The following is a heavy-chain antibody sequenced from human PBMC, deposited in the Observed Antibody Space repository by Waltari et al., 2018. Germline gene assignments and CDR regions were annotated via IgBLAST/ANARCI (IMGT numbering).Heavy chain of an antibody. CDR2: IIPIFGTA. CDR3: ARVSLRPGNFDY. Sequence: QVQLVQSGAEVKKPGSSVKVSCKASGGTFSSYHISWVRKAPGQGLEWMGGIIPIFGTANYAQKFQGRVTITTDESTSTAYMELSSLRSEDTAVYYCARVSLRPGNFDYWGQGTLVTVSS. D-gene: IGHD6-25*01. J-gene: IGHJ4*02. CDR1: GGTFSSYH. V-gene: IGHV1-69*05.